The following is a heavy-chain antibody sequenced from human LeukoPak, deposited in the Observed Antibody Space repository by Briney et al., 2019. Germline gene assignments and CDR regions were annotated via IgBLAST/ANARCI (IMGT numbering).Heavy chain of an antibody. Sequence: GGSLRLSCAASGFTFSSYGMHWVRQAPGKGLEWVAFIRYDGSNKYYADSVKGRFTISRDNSKNTLYLQMNSLRAEDTAVYYCARVLKTPRAFDIWGQGTMVTVSS. CDR2: IRYDGSNK. CDR1: GFTFSSYG. J-gene: IGHJ3*02. V-gene: IGHV3-30*02. D-gene: IGHD2-15*01. CDR3: ARVLKTPRAFDI.